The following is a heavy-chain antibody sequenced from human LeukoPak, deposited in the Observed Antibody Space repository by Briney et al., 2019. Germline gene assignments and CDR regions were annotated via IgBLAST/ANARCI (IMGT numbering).Heavy chain of an antibody. V-gene: IGHV3-15*01. Sequence: GGSLRLSCAASGLTFSNVWMSWVRQAPGKGLEGVGRIKTKTDGGTTDYAAPVKGRFTISRDDSKDTLYLQMNSLKTEDTAVYYCTTLSVPVDYWGQGALVTVSS. CDR1: GLTFSNVW. J-gene: IGHJ4*02. D-gene: IGHD2-2*01. CDR3: TTLSVPVDY. CDR2: IKTKTDGGTT.